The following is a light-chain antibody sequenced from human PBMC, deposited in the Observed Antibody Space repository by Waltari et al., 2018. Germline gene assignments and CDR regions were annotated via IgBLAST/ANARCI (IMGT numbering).Light chain of an antibody. CDR2: NNK. J-gene: IGLJ1*01. Sequence: QSVLTQPPSASATPGQRVTISCSGRNSNIGSNTVPWYQQLPGTAPTSLIYNNKQRPSGVPARFSGSKSGTSAFLAISGLQSEDEADYYCASWDDRLNGYVLGTGTKVTAL. CDR1: NSNIGSNT. CDR3: ASWDDRLNGYV. V-gene: IGLV1-44*01.